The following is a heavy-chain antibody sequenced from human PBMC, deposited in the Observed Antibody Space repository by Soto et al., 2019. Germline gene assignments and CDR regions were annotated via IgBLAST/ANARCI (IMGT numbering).Heavy chain of an antibody. J-gene: IGHJ4*02. Sequence: PSETRAPTCAVYGGSFSCYYWSGIGQPPGKGLEWIGEINHSGSTNYNPSLKSRVTISVDTSKNQFSLKLSSVTAADTAVYYCASRVLVVPAAIGDYFDYWGQGTLVTVSS. D-gene: IGHD2-2*01. CDR2: INHSGST. CDR1: GGSFSCYY. CDR3: ASRVLVVPAAIGDYFDY. V-gene: IGHV4-34*01.